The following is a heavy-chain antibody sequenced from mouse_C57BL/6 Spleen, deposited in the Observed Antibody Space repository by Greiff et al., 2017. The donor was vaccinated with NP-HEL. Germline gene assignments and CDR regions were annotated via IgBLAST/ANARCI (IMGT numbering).Heavy chain of an antibody. CDR2: IYPGDGDT. J-gene: IGHJ4*01. CDR1: GYAFSSSW. D-gene: IGHD3-2*02. CDR3: ASGSSGYGAMDY. Sequence: VQLQQSGPELVKPGASVKISCKASGYAFSSSWMNWVKQRPGKGLEWIGRIYPGDGDTNYNGKFKGKATLTADKSSSTAYMQLSSLTSEDSAVYFCASGSSGYGAMDYWGQGTSVTVSS. V-gene: IGHV1-82*01.